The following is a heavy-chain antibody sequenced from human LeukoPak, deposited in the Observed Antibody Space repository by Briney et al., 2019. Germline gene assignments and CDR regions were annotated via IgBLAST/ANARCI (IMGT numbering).Heavy chain of an antibody. CDR3: AKERPRMFPTVAGAWVDY. J-gene: IGHJ4*02. V-gene: IGHV3-23*01. D-gene: IGHD6-19*01. CDR2: ISVSGGST. CDR1: GFTVSSYG. Sequence: GGSLRLACAASGFTVSSYGMSCGRQAPGKGREWGSAISVSGGSTYYADSVKGRFTISRDNSTNTLYLQMNSLRAEDTAVYYCAKERPRMFPTVAGAWVDYWGQGTLVTVPS.